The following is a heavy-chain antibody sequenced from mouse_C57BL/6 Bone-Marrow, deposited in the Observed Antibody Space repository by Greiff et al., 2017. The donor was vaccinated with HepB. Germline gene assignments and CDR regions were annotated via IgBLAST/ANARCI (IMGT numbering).Heavy chain of an antibody. J-gene: IGHJ4*01. CDR3: ARYNDYYGSSPYAMDY. Sequence: DVKLVESGGGLVQPGGSLSLSCAASGFTFTDYYMSWVRQPPGKALEWLGFIRNKANGYTTEYSASVKGRFTISRDNSQSILYLQMNALRAEDSATYYCARYNDYYGSSPYAMDYWGQGTSVTVSS. CDR2: IRNKANGYTT. V-gene: IGHV7-3*01. D-gene: IGHD1-1*01. CDR1: GFTFTDYY.